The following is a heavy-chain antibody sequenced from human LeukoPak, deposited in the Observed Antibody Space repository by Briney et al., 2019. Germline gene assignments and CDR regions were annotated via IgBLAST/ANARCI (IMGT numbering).Heavy chain of an antibody. Sequence: GGSLRLSCAASGFTFSDYYMSWIRQAPGKGLEWVSYISSSGSTIYYADSVKGRFTISRDNAKNSLYLQMNSLRAEDTAVYYCTIQVAVAATGRSWFDPWGQGTLVTVSS. J-gene: IGHJ5*02. CDR1: GFTFSDYY. CDR3: TIQVAVAATGRSWFDP. CDR2: ISSSGSTI. V-gene: IGHV3-11*01. D-gene: IGHD2-15*01.